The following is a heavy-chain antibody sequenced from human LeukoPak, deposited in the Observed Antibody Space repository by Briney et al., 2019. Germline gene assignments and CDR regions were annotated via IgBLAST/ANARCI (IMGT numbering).Heavy chain of an antibody. J-gene: IGHJ4*02. D-gene: IGHD1-26*01. V-gene: IGHV3-23*01. CDR3: AKDLGRYRNNYFDY. CDR1: GFTFSSIA. Sequence: GGSLRLSCAASGFTFSSIAMSWVRQAPGKGLEWVATISGSGGGTYYADSVKGRFTISRDDSKNTLYLQMNSLRAEDTAVYYCAKDLGRYRNNYFDYWGQGTLVTVSS. CDR2: ISGSGGGT.